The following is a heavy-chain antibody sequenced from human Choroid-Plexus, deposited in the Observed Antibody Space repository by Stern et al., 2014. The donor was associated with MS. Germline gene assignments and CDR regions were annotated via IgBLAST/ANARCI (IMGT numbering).Heavy chain of an antibody. V-gene: IGHV3-23*04. J-gene: IGHJ1*01. Sequence: EVQLVESGGGLVQPGGSLRLSCAASGFSFSTYAMSWVRQTPGKGLQWVSVISGRVGATYYADSVKGRFTISRDNSKNPLYLQMDSLRADDTAVYYCAKWPHHIAVAGPRYFQHWGQGTLVTVSS. CDR1: GFSFSTYA. CDR3: AKWPHHIAVAGPRYFQH. D-gene: IGHD6-19*01. CDR2: ISGRVGAT.